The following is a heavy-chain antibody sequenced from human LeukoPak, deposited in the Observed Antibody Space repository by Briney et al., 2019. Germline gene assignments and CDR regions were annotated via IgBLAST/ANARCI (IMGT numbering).Heavy chain of an antibody. D-gene: IGHD1-26*01. J-gene: IGHJ4*02. CDR1: GFTFSSYA. V-gene: IGHV3-23*01. CDR2: ISGSGGST. CDR3: AKGLYSGSYCFDY. Sequence: PGGSLRLSCAASGFTFSSYAMSWVRQAPGKGLEWVPAISGSGGSTYYADSVKGRFTISRDNSKNTLYLQMNSLRAEDTAVYYCAKGLYSGSYCFDYWGQGTLVTVSS.